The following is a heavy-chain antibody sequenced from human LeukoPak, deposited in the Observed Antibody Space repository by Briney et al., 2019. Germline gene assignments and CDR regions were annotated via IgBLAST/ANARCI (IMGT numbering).Heavy chain of an antibody. V-gene: IGHV3-30*03. CDR3: ARAAARYDILTGYYNDAFDI. CDR1: GFTFSSYG. Sequence: PGGSLRLSCAASGFTFSSYGMHWVRQAPGKGLEWVAVISYDGSNKYYADSVKGRFTISRDNAKNSLYLQMNSLRAEDTAVYYCARAAARYDILTGYYNDAFDIWGQGTMVTVSS. J-gene: IGHJ3*02. CDR2: ISYDGSNK. D-gene: IGHD3-9*01.